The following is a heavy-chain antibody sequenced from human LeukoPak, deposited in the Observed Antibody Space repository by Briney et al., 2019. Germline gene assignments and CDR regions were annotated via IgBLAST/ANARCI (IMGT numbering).Heavy chain of an antibody. D-gene: IGHD2-15*01. Sequence: SGGSLRLSCAASGFTFSSYAMSWVRQAPGKGLEWVSGISGSGGSTYYADSVKGRFTIFRDNSKNTLYLQMNSLRAEDTAVYHCANGWSPDYWGRGTLVTVSS. CDR1: GFTFSSYA. J-gene: IGHJ4*02. CDR3: ANGWSPDY. V-gene: IGHV3-23*01. CDR2: ISGSGGST.